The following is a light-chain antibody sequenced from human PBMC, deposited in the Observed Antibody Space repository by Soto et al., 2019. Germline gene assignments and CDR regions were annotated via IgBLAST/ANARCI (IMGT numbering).Light chain of an antibody. CDR1: SSDVGDYDY. Sequence: ALTQPRSVSGSPGQSVTISFTGTSSDVGDYDYVSWYQQHPGKAPKLMIYDVSKRPSGVPDRFSGSKSGNTASLTISGLQAEDEADYYCCSYAGSYTYVFGTGTKVTVL. CDR2: DVS. V-gene: IGLV2-11*01. J-gene: IGLJ1*01. CDR3: CSYAGSYTYV.